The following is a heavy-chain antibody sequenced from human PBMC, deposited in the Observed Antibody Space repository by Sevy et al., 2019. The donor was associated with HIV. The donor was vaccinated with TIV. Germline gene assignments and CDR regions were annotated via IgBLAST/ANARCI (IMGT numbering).Heavy chain of an antibody. CDR2: IGVYNGNA. V-gene: IGHV1-18*01. CDR1: GYNFASYG. J-gene: IGHJ4*02. D-gene: IGHD3-10*01. CDR3: ARVPTYYYGSATYFDY. Sequence: ASVKVSCKTSGYNFASYGITWVRQAPGQGLEWMGWIGVYNGNANSAQNLQARFTMTTDTATSTAYMELTSLRSDDTAGYYCARVPTYYYGSATYFDYWGQGTLVTVSS.